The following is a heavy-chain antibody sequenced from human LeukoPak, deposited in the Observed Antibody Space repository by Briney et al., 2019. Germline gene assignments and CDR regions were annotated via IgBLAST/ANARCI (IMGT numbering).Heavy chain of an antibody. CDR3: AKVADYGDYFDY. CDR2: ISGSGGST. V-gene: IGHV3-23*01. D-gene: IGHD4-17*01. Sequence: GGSLRLSCAPSGFTFSGYAMNWARQAPGKGLEWVSAISGSGGSTYYADSGKGRFTISRDNSKNTLYLQMNSLRAEDTAVYYCAKVADYGDYFDYWGQGTLVTVSS. CDR1: GFTFSGYA. J-gene: IGHJ4*02.